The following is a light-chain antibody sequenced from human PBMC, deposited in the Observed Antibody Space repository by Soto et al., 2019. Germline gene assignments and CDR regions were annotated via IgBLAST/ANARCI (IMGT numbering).Light chain of an antibody. CDR3: QQYDTWPPAT. CDR1: QTVRNNY. Sequence: EFVLTQSPGTLSLSPGERATLSCRASQTVRNNYLAWYQQKPGQAPRLLIYDASSRATGIPDRFSGSGSGTDFTLTITSLQPEDFAVYHCQQYDTWPPATFGQGTKVDIK. V-gene: IGKV3-20*01. CDR2: DAS. J-gene: IGKJ1*01.